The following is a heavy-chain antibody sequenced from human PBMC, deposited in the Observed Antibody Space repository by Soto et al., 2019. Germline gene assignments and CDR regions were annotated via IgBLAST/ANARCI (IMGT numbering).Heavy chain of an antibody. CDR2: ISYDGSNK. CDR1: GFTFRSYG. J-gene: IGHJ3*02. Sequence: PGGSLRLSCAASGFTFRSYGMHWVRQAPAKGLEWVAVISYDGSNKYYADSVKGRFTISRDNSKNTLYLQKNSLRAEDTAVYYCAKGGVGSTSNAFDIWGQGTMVTVSS. V-gene: IGHV3-30*18. CDR3: AKGGVGSTSNAFDI. D-gene: IGHD1-26*01.